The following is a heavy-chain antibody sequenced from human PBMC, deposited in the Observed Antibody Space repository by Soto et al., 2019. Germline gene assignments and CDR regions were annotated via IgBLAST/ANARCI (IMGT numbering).Heavy chain of an antibody. CDR1: GFTFTRYS. Sequence: PGXSLRLSCASSGFTFTRYSMNWVRQAPGKGLEWVSSISSTTNYIYYGDSMKGRFTISRDNAKNSLYLEMNSLRAEDTAVYYCARESEDLTSNFDYWGQGTLVTVSS. V-gene: IGHV3-21*06. J-gene: IGHJ4*02. CDR2: ISSTTNYI. CDR3: ARESEDLTSNFDY.